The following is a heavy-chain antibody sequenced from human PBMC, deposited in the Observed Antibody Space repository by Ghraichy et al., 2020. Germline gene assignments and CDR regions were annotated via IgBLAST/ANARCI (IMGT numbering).Heavy chain of an antibody. Sequence: ASVKVSCKTSGYTFTGYYLHWVRQAPGQGLEWMGCINPDNGATNYAQKFKGRVVLTRDSSISTAYMELNRLRSDDTAVYFCARDRKDWGVYWHFDLWGRGTLVTVSS. D-gene: IGHD7-27*01. CDR1: GYTFTGYY. V-gene: IGHV1-2*02. CDR3: ARDRKDWGVYWHFDL. J-gene: IGHJ2*01. CDR2: INPDNGAT.